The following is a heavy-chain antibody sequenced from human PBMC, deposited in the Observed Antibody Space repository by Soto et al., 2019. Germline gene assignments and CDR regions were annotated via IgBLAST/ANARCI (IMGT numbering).Heavy chain of an antibody. Sequence: GXSLRLSCAASVFPFRRYDMNWVRQAQGKGLEWVSYISGSGDTIYYADSVKGRFTMSRDNAKNSLYLQVNSLRAEDTAVYYCARSKYGDYASAFDIWGQGTMVTVS. J-gene: IGHJ3*02. CDR3: ARSKYGDYASAFDI. CDR1: VFPFRRYD. D-gene: IGHD4-17*01. CDR2: ISGSGDTI. V-gene: IGHV3-48*03.